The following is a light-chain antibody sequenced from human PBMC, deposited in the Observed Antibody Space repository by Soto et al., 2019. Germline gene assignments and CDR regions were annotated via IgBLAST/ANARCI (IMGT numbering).Light chain of an antibody. CDR3: HQYGSSYT. CDR1: QSVRSNY. V-gene: IGKV3-20*01. Sequence: EIVLTQSPGTLSLSPGERATLSCRASQSVRSNYLAWYQQPPGQAPRLLIYGTSTRDTGIADRFSGSGSATDFTLTISRLEPDDLAVYYCHQYGSSYTFGPGTKVEIK. J-gene: IGKJ3*01. CDR2: GTS.